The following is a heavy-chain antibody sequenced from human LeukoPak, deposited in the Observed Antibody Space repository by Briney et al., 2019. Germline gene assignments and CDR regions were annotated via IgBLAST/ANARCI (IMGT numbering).Heavy chain of an antibody. CDR2: ISGSGGST. Sequence: AGGSLRLSCAASGFTFSSYAMSWVRQAPGKGLEWVSAISGSGGSTYYADSVKGRFTISRDNSKNTLYLQMNSLRAEDTAVYYCAKDHPYSGSFYDAFDIWGQGTMVTVSS. J-gene: IGHJ3*02. V-gene: IGHV3-23*01. D-gene: IGHD1-26*01. CDR1: GFTFSSYA. CDR3: AKDHPYSGSFYDAFDI.